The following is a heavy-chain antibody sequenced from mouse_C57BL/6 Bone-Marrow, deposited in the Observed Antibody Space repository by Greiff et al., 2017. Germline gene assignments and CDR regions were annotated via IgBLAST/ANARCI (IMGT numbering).Heavy chain of an antibody. CDR3: ARRGVTTVVDYAMDY. V-gene: IGHV1-55*01. Sequence: QVQLQQPGAELVKPGASVKMSCKASGYTFTSYWITWVKQRPGQGLEWIGDIYPGSGSTNYNEKFKSKATLTVDTSSSTAYMQLSSLTSEDSAVYYCARRGVTTVVDYAMDYWGQGTSVTVSS. CDR1: GYTFTSYW. CDR2: IYPGSGST. J-gene: IGHJ4*01. D-gene: IGHD1-1*01.